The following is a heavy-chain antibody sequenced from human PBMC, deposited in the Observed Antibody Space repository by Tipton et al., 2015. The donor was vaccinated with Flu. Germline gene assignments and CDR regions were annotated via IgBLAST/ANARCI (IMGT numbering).Heavy chain of an antibody. D-gene: IGHD6-13*01. CDR1: GDPISSSDYR. V-gene: IGHV4-39*01. J-gene: IGHJ4*02. Sequence: TLSLTCTVSGDPISSSDYRWVWIRQPPGKGLEWIGNTYNSGSTYYNPSLKSRATMSVDTSKNQFSLKLNSVTAADTAVYYCARRKSGSSWSDYWGQGTLVTVSS. CDR3: ARRKSGSSWSDY. CDR2: TYNSGST.